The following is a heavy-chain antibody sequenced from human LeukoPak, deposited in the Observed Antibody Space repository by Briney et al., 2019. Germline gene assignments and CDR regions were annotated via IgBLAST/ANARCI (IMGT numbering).Heavy chain of an antibody. CDR2: ISSGFTP. CDR3: AKDYSDSRVGDVFLEY. CDR1: GLTFSNYA. J-gene: IGHJ4*02. V-gene: IGHV3-23*01. Sequence: GGSLRLSCAASGLTFSNYAMSWFRQAPGKGLEWVSGISSGFTPHYADSVKGRFTISRDNSKNTFHLQMNSLRAEDTAVYYCAKDYSDSRVGDVFLEYWGQGTLVTVSS. D-gene: IGHD1-26*01.